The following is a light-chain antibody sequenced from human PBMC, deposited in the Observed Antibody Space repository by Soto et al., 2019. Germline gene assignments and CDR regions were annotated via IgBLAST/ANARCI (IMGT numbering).Light chain of an antibody. CDR1: SSNIGSST. J-gene: IGLJ1*01. CDR2: SNK. Sequence: QSVLTQPPSASGTPGQRVTIFCSGSSSNIGSSTVNWYQQLPGTAPKPLIYSNKQRPSGVPDRFSGSKSGTSASLAISGLQSEDEADYYCAACEVSLNGRVFGNGTKVTVL. CDR3: AACEVSLNGRV. V-gene: IGLV1-44*01.